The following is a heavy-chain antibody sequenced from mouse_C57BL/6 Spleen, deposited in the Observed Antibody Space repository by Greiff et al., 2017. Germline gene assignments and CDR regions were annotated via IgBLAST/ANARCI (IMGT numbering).Heavy chain of an antibody. Sequence: QVQLQQPGAELVKPGASVKLSCKASGYTFTSYWMQWVKQRPGQGLEWIGEIDPSDSYTNYNQKFKGKATLTVDTSSSTAYMQLSSLTSEDSAVYYCARSRDYGSSYWYFDVWGTGTTVTVSS. CDR2: IDPSDSYT. CDR1: GYTFTSYW. CDR3: ARSRDYGSSYWYFDV. V-gene: IGHV1-50*01. J-gene: IGHJ1*03. D-gene: IGHD1-1*01.